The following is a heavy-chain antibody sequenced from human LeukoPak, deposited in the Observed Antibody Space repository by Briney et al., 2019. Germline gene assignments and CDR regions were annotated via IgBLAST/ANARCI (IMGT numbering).Heavy chain of an antibody. V-gene: IGHV1-18*04. CDR1: GYTFTNYD. CDR2: MNTNNGNT. D-gene: IGHD2-15*01. Sequence: ASVKVSCKASGYTFTNYDITWVRQAPGQGLEWMGGMNTNNGNTNYAQRLQGRITMTTDTSTNTAYMELRSLKSDDTAVYCCARDSRAAWLDPWGQGTLVTVSS. J-gene: IGHJ5*02. CDR3: ARDSRAAWLDP.